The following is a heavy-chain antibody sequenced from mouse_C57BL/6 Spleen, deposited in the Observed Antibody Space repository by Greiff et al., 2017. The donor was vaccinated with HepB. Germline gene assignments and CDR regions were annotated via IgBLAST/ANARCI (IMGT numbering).Heavy chain of an antibody. J-gene: IGHJ1*03. CDR3: ARGDYYGSSYGYFDV. D-gene: IGHD1-1*01. Sequence: LVESGPELVKPGDSVKISCKASGYSFTGYFMNWVMQSHGKSLEWIGRINPYNGDTFYNQKFKGKATLTVDKSSSTAHMELRSLTSEDSAVYYCARGDYYGSSYGYFDVWGTGTTVTVSS. V-gene: IGHV1-20*01. CDR2: INPYNGDT. CDR1: GYSFTGYF.